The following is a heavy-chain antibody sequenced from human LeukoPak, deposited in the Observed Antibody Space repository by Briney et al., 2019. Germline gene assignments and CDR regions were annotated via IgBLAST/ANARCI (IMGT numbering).Heavy chain of an antibody. V-gene: IGHV4-38-2*01. J-gene: IGHJ4*02. Sequence: SETLSLTCAVSGYSISSGYYWGWIRQPPGKGLEWIGGIYHSGSTYYNPSLKSRVTISVDTSTNQFSLKLSSVTAADTAVYYCARAFEYSSSSVDYWGQGTLVTVSS. D-gene: IGHD6-6*01. CDR1: GYSISSGYY. CDR2: IYHSGST. CDR3: ARAFEYSSSSVDY.